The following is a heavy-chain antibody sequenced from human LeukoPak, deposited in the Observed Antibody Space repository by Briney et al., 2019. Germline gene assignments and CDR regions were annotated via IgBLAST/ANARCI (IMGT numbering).Heavy chain of an antibody. J-gene: IGHJ5*02. Sequence: ASVKVSCKASGYTFTSYDINWVRQATRQGLEWMGWMNPNSGNTGYAQKFQGRVTMTRNTSISTAYMELSSLRSEDTAVYYCARGRMVRGVTWWFDPWGQGTLVTVSS. CDR1: GYTFTSYD. V-gene: IGHV1-8*01. D-gene: IGHD3-10*01. CDR2: MNPNSGNT. CDR3: ARGRMVRGVTWWFDP.